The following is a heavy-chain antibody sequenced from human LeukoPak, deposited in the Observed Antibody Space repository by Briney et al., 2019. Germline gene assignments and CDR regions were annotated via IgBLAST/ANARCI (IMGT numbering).Heavy chain of an antibody. D-gene: IGHD2-2*01. CDR1: GGSISSINW. J-gene: IGHJ1*01. CDR2: VHLDGRT. Sequence: SGTLSLICGVSGGSISSINWWTWVRQPPGKGLEWIGEVHLDGRTNYSPSLQSRLAMSVDFSENHISLKLTSVTAADTAVYYCATQYCTSANCDRGFFQHWGQGTLVGVST. V-gene: IGHV4-4*02. CDR3: ATQYCTSANCDRGFFQH.